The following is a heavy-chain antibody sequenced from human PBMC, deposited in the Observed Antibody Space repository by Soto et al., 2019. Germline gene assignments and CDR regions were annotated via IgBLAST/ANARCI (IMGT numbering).Heavy chain of an antibody. CDR2: ISYDGSHK. Sequence: QVQLVESGGGVVQPGRSLRLSCAASGFTFSHYGMNWVRQAPGKGLEWVALISYDGSHKHYEDSVKGRFTISGDNSDNXLXLXLSSLTTEDTAVYYCAKGSVLGFCTGGGCYGDAFDIWGQGTMVTVSS. J-gene: IGHJ3*02. CDR3: AKGSVLGFCTGGGCYGDAFDI. V-gene: IGHV3-30*18. D-gene: IGHD2-15*01. CDR1: GFTFSHYG.